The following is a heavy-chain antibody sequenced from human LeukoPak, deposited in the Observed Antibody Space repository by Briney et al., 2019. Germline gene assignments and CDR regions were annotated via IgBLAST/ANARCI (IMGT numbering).Heavy chain of an antibody. CDR2: INWYGGST. Sequence: PGGSLRLSCAASGFTFDDYGMSWVRQAPGKGLEWVSGINWYGGSTGYADSVKGRFTISRDNAKNSLYLQMNSLRAEDTALYYCASHGATTPFDYWGQGNLVTVSS. CDR1: GFTFDDYG. J-gene: IGHJ4*02. CDR3: ASHGATTPFDY. V-gene: IGHV3-20*04. D-gene: IGHD4-11*01.